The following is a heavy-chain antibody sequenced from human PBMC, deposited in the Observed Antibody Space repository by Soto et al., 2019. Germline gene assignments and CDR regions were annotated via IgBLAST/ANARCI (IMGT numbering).Heavy chain of an antibody. V-gene: IGHV4-4*02. D-gene: IGHD2-8*01. CDR2: IYHSGST. Sequence: PSQTLSLTCAVSGGSVSSSNWWSWVRQPPGKGLEWIGKIYHSGSTNYNPSPKSRVIISVDKSKNQFSLRLSSVTAADTAMYYCARAPPPYCTETRCFPLPMDVWGQGNTVTVSS. CDR1: GGSVSSSNW. J-gene: IGHJ6*02. CDR3: ARAPPPYCTETRCFPLPMDV.